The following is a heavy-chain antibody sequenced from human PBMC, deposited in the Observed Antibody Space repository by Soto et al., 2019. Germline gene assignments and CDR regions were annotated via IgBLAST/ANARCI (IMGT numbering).Heavy chain of an antibody. CDR2: ISYDGSNK. J-gene: IGHJ3*02. CDR3: ARGTTVVRDAFDI. V-gene: IGHV3-30-3*01. CDR1: GFTFSSYA. Sequence: QVQLVESGGGVVQPGRSLRLSCAASGFTFSSYAMHWVRQAPGKGLGWVAVISYDGSNKYYADSVKGRFTISRDNSKNTLYLQMNSLRAEDTAVYYCARGTTVVRDAFDIWGQGTMVTVSS. D-gene: IGHD4-17*01.